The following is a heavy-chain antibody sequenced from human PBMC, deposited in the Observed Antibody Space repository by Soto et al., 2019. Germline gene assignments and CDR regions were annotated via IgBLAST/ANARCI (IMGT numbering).Heavy chain of an antibody. CDR1: GGSISSYY. J-gene: IGHJ6*02. CDR3: ARDVGPIYYYYGMDV. CDR2: IYYSGST. V-gene: IGHV4-59*01. Sequence: SETLSLTCTVSGGSISSYYWSWIRQPPGKGLEWIGYIYYSGSTNYNPSLKSRVTISVDTSKNQFSLKLSSVTAADTAVYYCARDVGPIYYYYGMDVWGQGTTVTVSS. D-gene: IGHD1-26*01.